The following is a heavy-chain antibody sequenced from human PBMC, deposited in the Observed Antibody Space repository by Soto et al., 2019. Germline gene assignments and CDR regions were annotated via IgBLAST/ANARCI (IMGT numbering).Heavy chain of an antibody. V-gene: IGHV4-59*08. CDR3: AKNWNWGSLVH. Sequence: QVHLQESGPGLVKPSETLSLTCTVSGDSISTDYWSWIRQSPGKGLEWIGFIYYGGSTNYNPSLKSPVTLSVGTPKSPFALKLSSVTAADTAVYYCAKNWNWGSLVHWGQGTLVTVSS. J-gene: IGHJ4*02. CDR1: GDSISTDY. D-gene: IGHD7-27*01. CDR2: IYYGGST.